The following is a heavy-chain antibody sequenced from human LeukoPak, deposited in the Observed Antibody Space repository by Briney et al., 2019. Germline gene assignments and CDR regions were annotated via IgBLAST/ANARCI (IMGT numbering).Heavy chain of an antibody. D-gene: IGHD1-26*01. CDR1: GFTFSSYN. J-gene: IGHJ4*02. CDR2: ISSSSRYI. Sequence: GGSLRLSCAASGFTFSSYNMNWARQAPGKGLEWVSSISSSSRYIYYTDSVKGRFTISRDNAKNSLYLQMNSLRAEDTAVYYCARDLSVGSKPDLGFDYWGQGTLVTVSS. V-gene: IGHV3-21*01. CDR3: ARDLSVGSKPDLGFDY.